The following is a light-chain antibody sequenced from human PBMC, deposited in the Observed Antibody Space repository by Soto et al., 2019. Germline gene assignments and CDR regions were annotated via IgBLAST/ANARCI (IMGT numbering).Light chain of an antibody. CDR1: SSDVGGYNY. J-gene: IGLJ3*02. Sequence: QSALTQPPSASGSPGQSVTISCTGTSSDVGGYNYVSWYQQHPGKAPKLMIYEVSKRPSGVPDRFSGSKSANTASLTVSGHQAEDEADYYCSSYAGSNNWVFGRGTKLIVL. V-gene: IGLV2-8*01. CDR3: SSYAGSNNWV. CDR2: EVS.